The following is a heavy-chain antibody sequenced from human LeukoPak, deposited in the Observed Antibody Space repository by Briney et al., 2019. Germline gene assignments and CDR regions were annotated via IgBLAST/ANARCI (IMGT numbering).Heavy chain of an antibody. CDR3: ARDGGDGDLDY. CDR1: GYTFTGYY. V-gene: IGHV1-2*06. Sequence: ASVKVSCKASGYTFTGYYMHWVRQAPGQGREWMGPTNPNSGGTNYAQKFQGRVTMTRDTTISTACMELGRLSSDDTAVYYCARDGGDGDLDYWGQGTLVPVSS. CDR2: TNPNSGGT. D-gene: IGHD4-17*01. J-gene: IGHJ4*02.